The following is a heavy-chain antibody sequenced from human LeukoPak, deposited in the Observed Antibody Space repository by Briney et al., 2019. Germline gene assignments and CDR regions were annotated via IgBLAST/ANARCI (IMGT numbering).Heavy chain of an antibody. V-gene: IGHV4-59*11. CDR1: GVSISSHY. D-gene: IGHD3-22*01. Sequence: SETLSLTCTVSGVSISSHYWGFIRQPPGEGLEWIGYIYHSGSTNYNPSFRGRVTMSVDTSKTQFSLRLTSVTATDTAVYYCARTRDDTSGYLSIDSWGQGTLVTVSS. CDR3: ARTRDDTSGYLSIDS. J-gene: IGHJ4*02. CDR2: IYHSGST.